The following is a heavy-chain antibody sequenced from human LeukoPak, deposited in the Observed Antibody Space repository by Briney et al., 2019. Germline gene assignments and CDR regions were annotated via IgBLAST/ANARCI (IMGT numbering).Heavy chain of an antibody. Sequence: GGSLRLSCAASGFTFNTYTVHWVRQAPGKGLEWVAVVSYDGSNKYYADSVKGRFTISRDNSKNTLYLQMNSLRAEDTAVYYCARAPYGTVTTRANNWFDPWGQGTLVTVSS. CDR2: VSYDGSNK. J-gene: IGHJ5*02. CDR3: ARAPYGTVTTRANNWFDP. D-gene: IGHD4-11*01. CDR1: GFTFNTYT. V-gene: IGHV3-30-3*01.